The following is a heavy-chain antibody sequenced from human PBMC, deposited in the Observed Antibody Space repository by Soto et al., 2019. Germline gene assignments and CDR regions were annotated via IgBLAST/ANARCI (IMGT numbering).Heavy chain of an antibody. J-gene: IGHJ6*02. CDR2: IDWDDDK. CDR1: GFSLSTSGKC. V-gene: IGHV2-70*01. Sequence: SGPTLVNPTQTRTLTCTFSGFSLSTSGKCVSWIRQPAGKALEWLALIDWDDDKYYRTSLKTRLTISKDTSKNQVVLTMTNLDPVDTATYYCERITVTTSYYYGMDVWGQGTTVNVSS. D-gene: IGHD4-4*01. CDR3: ERITVTTSYYYGMDV.